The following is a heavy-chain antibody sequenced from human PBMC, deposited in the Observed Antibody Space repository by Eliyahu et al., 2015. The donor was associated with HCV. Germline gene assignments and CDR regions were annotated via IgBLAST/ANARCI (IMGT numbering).Heavy chain of an antibody. V-gene: IGHV4-34*01. CDR2: IRDSGST. CDR3: VREGHWHSGTYYNS. J-gene: IGHJ4*02. D-gene: IGHD3-10*01. CDR1: GGRDYY. Sequence: QVQVQQWGTGLLKPSETLSLXXAFYGGRDYYWNWIRQPPGKGLEWIGEIRDSGSTTYNPTLQSRVTISQDTSKNQVSLRLNSVTAADTAVYFCVREGHWHSGTYYNSWVQGTLVTVSS.